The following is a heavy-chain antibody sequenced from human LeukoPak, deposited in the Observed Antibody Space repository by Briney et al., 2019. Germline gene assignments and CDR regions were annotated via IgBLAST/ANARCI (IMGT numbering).Heavy chain of an antibody. CDR1: GGSISSSSYY. V-gene: IGHV4-39*01. J-gene: IGHJ4*02. D-gene: IGHD1-7*01. CDR3: ARGNYMTPDY. CDR2: IYYSGST. Sequence: SETLSLTCTVSGGSISSSSYYWGWIRQPPGKGLEWIGSIYYSGSTYYNPSLKSRVTISVDTSKNQFSLKLSSVTAADTAVYYCARGNYMTPDYWGQGTLVTVSS.